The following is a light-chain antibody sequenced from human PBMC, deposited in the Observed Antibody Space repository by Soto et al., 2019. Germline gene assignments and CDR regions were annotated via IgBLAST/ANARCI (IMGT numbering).Light chain of an antibody. CDR3: SSYTSGSLYV. CDR2: DVS. J-gene: IGLJ1*01. CDR1: SSDVGGYDY. Sequence: QSALTQPASESGSPGQSITMSCTGTSSDVGGYDYVSWYQYHPGKAPKLMLYDVSHRPPGISDRFSGSKFGNTASLTISGLQAEDEADYYCSSYTSGSLYVFGTGTKVTVL. V-gene: IGLV2-14*03.